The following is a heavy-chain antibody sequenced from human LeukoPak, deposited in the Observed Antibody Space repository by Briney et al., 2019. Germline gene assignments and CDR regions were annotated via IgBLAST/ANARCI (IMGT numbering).Heavy chain of an antibody. V-gene: IGHV1-18*01. Sequence: ASVKVSCKASGYIFNTNGLSWMRQAPGQGLEWMGWINANTGSTNYAQIFQGRVHMTTDTSTATAYMELTSLRSDDTATYYCARDAFQGSSWSNWFDSWGQGTLVIVSS. J-gene: IGHJ5*01. CDR1: GYIFNTNG. CDR2: INANTGST. CDR3: ARDAFQGSSWSNWFDS. D-gene: IGHD6-13*01.